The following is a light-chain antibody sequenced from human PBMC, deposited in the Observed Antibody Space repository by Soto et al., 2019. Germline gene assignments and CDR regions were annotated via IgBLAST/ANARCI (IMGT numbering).Light chain of an antibody. Sequence: DIQMTQSPSSLSASVGDRVTITCRASQSISSYLNWYQQKPGKAPKLLIYAASSLQSGVPSRFSGSGSGTDFTLTISSLQPEDFATYYCQQYSGPRTFGQGTKVE. CDR1: QSISSY. CDR3: QQYSGPRT. CDR2: AAS. J-gene: IGKJ1*01. V-gene: IGKV1-39*01.